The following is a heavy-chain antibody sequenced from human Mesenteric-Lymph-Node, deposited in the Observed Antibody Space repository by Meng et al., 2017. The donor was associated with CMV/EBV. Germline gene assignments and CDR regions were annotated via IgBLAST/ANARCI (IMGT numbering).Heavy chain of an antibody. V-gene: IGHV3-23*01. J-gene: IGHJ4*02. CDR3: AKASLTGDFPRRFKNEYDY. Sequence: FRSYAMTWVRQAPGKGLEWVSAITGGGGSTYYADSVKGRFTISRDNSKDTLYLQMNSLRADDTAVYYCAKASLTGDFPRRFKNEYDYWGQGTLVTVSS. CDR2: ITGGGGST. D-gene: IGHD7-27*01. CDR1: FRSYA.